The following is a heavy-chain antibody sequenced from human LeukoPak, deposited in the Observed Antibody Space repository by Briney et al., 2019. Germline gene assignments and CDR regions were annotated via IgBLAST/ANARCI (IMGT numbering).Heavy chain of an antibody. CDR1: GGSISSGGYY. CDR2: IHYSGAT. J-gene: IGHJ4*02. D-gene: IGHD1-1*01. Sequence: SETLSLTCTVSGGSISSGGYYWSWIRQHPGKGLEWIGEIHYSGATSYKPSLKSRVTISGDTSKNQVSLNLRSVTAADTAVYYCARGRLDGYYFDYWGQGALATVSS. CDR3: ARGRLDGYYFDY. V-gene: IGHV4-39*07.